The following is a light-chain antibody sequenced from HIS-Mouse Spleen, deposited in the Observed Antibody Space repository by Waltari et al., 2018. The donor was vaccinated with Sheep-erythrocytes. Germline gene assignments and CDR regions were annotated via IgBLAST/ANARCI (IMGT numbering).Light chain of an antibody. CDR3: CSYAGSYNHV. J-gene: IGLJ1*01. Sequence: QSALTQPRSGSGSPGQSVTISCTGTSRYVGGYNSFSWYQQHPGKAPKLMIYDVSKRPSGVPDRFSGSKSGNTASLTISGLQAEDEADYYCCSYAGSYNHVFATGTKVTVL. CDR1: SRYVGGYNS. V-gene: IGLV2-11*01. CDR2: DVS.